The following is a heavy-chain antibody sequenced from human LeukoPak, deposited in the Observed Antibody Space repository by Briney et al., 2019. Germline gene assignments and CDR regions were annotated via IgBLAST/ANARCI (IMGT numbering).Heavy chain of an antibody. J-gene: IGHJ4*02. D-gene: IGHD2-2*01. Sequence: PGGSLRLSCAASGFTFSSYSMNWVRQAPGKGLEWVSSISSSSSYIYYADSVKGRFTISRDNAKNSLYLQMNSLRAEDTAVYYCARQVPPSRYCSSTSCGGEYWGQGTLVTVSS. V-gene: IGHV3-21*01. CDR2: ISSSSSYI. CDR1: GFTFSSYS. CDR3: ARQVPPSRYCSSTSCGGEY.